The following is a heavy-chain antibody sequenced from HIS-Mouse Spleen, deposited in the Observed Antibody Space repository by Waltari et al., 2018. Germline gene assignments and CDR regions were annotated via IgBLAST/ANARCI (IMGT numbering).Heavy chain of an antibody. CDR2: INPNSGGT. J-gene: IGHJ3*02. Sequence: QVQLVQSGAEVKKPGASVKVSCKASGYTFTGYYMHWVRQAPGQGLEWMGWINPNSGGTNDAQKFQGRVTMTRDTSISTAYMELSRLRSDDTAVYYCAREDKWELLAFDIWGQGTMVTVSS. V-gene: IGHV1-2*02. D-gene: IGHD1-26*01. CDR3: AREDKWELLAFDI. CDR1: GYTFTGYY.